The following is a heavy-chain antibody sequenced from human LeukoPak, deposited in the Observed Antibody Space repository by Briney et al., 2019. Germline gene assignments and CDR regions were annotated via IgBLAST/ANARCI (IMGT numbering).Heavy chain of an antibody. CDR1: GYTFTSYD. V-gene: IGHV1-8*01. CDR2: MNPNSGNT. J-gene: IGHJ4*02. CDR3: AMHYYGSGNYAY. Sequence: GASVTVSCKASGYTFTSYDINWERQATGQGLEWMGWMNPNSGNTGYAQKFQGRVTFTRNTSIKTAYMELSSLRSEDTAVYYCAMHYYGSGNYAYWGQGTLVTVSS. D-gene: IGHD3-10*01.